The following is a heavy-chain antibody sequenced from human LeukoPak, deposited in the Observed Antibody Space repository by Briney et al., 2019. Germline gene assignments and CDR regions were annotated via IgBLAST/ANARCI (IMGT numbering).Heavy chain of an antibody. J-gene: IGHJ4*02. CDR1: GYTFTSYY. CDR2: INPSGGRT. D-gene: IGHD6-6*01. CDR3: ARVYSSSSPFDY. Sequence: ASVKVSCKASGYTFTSYYMHWVRHAPGQGLEWMGIINPSGGRTIYAQKFQGRVTMTRDTSTSTVYMELSSLRSEDTAVYYCARVYSSSSPFDYWGQGTLVTVSS. V-gene: IGHV1-46*01.